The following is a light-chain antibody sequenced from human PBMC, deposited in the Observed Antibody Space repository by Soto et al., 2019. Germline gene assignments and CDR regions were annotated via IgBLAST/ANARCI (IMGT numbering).Light chain of an antibody. J-gene: IGKJ1*01. CDR1: QSVSSSY. Sequence: EIALTQSPGTLSLSPGARATLSCRASQSVSSSYLAWYQQKPGQAPRLLIDGASSRATGIPDRSSGSGSGADFTLTISRLGPEDFAVCFWQLYGSSCGSFGQGTNVGIK. CDR3: QLYGSSCGS. V-gene: IGKV3-20*01. CDR2: GAS.